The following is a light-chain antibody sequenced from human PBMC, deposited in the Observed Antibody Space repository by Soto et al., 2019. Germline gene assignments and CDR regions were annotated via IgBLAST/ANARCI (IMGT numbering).Light chain of an antibody. CDR3: QQYNSWPWT. V-gene: IGKV3-15*01. J-gene: IGKJ1*01. CDR1: QYISTN. Sequence: EIVMTQSPATLSVSPGESATLSCRASQYISTNLAWYQQRPGQAPRLLIYGASTRATGIPVRFSGSGSGTEFTLTISSLQSEDFVVYHCQQYNSWPWTFGQGTKVEIK. CDR2: GAS.